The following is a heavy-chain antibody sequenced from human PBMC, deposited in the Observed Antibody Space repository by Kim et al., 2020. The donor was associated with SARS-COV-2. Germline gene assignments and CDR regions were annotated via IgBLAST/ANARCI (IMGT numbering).Heavy chain of an antibody. V-gene: IGHV3-33*01. CDR1: GFTFSSYG. Sequence: GGSLRLSCAASGFTFSSYGMHWVRQAPGKGLEWVAVIWYDGSNKYYADSVKGRFTISRDNSKNTLYLQMNSLRAEDTAVYYCARGRGSGWPLDYWGQGTLVTVSS. J-gene: IGHJ4*02. CDR3: ARGRGSGWPLDY. D-gene: IGHD6-19*01. CDR2: IWYDGSNK.